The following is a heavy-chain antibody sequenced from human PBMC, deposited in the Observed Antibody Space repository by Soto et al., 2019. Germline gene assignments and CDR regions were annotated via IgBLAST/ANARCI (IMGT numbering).Heavy chain of an antibody. CDR3: AMDYGDRPEYFKH. J-gene: IGHJ1*01. CDR1: GYTFTSYG. V-gene: IGHV1-18*04. CDR2: ISPLKGRT. Sequence: QVQLVQSGPDLKRPGASMKVPCKASGYTFTSYGISWVRQAPGQGLEWMAWISPLKGRTQYSQKAQGRVTLSTDTSSSTAYMEMTTLRVDDTAVYYCAMDYGDRPEYFKHWGQGTLVTVS. D-gene: IGHD4-17*01.